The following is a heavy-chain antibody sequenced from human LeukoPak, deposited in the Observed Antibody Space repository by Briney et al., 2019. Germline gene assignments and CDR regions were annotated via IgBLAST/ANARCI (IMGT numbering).Heavy chain of an antibody. CDR1: GYTFTSYD. D-gene: IGHD1-14*01. V-gene: IGHV1-2*02. CDR2: MHPNSGDT. J-gene: IGHJ4*02. CDR3: ARDGEGRTNFDY. Sequence: ASVKVSCKASGYTFTSYDINWVRQAPGQGLEWMTWMHPNSGDTNYAQKFQGRVTMTWDTSISTAYMELSRLRSDDTAVYYCARDGEGRTNFDYWGQGTLITVSS.